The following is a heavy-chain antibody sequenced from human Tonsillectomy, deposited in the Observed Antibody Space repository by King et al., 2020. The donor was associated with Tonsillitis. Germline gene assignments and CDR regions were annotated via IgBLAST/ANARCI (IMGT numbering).Heavy chain of an antibody. Sequence: VQLVESGGGLVKPGGSLRLSCAASGFTFSSYSMNWVRQAPGKGLEWVSSISSSSSYIYYADSVKGRFTISRDNAKNSLYLQMNSLRAEDTAVYYCARELVVPAAIGYYYYYGMDVWGQGTTVTVSS. D-gene: IGHD2-2*02. CDR3: ARELVVPAAIGYYYYYGMDV. J-gene: IGHJ6*02. CDR1: GFTFSSYS. CDR2: ISSSSSYI. V-gene: IGHV3-21*01.